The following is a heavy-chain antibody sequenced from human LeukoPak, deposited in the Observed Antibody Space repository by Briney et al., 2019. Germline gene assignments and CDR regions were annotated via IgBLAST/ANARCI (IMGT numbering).Heavy chain of an antibody. V-gene: IGHV4-31*03. CDR3: ASHLHCSSTSCHIDY. CDR2: IYYSGST. J-gene: IGHJ4*02. D-gene: IGHD2-2*01. CDR1: GGSISSGGYY. Sequence: PSETLSLTCTVSGGSISSGGYYWSWIRQHPGKGLEWIGYIYYSGSTYYNPSLKSRVTISVDTSKNQFSLKLSSVTAADTAVYYCASHLHCSSTSCHIDYWGQGTLVTVSS.